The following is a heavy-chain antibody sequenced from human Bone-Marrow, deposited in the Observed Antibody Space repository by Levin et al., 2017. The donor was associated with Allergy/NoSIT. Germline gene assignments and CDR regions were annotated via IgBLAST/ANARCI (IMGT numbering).Heavy chain of an antibody. Sequence: GGSLRLSCAASGFTFDEYAMHWVRQSPGKGLEWVSGISWNSGSIVYADSLKGRFTISRDNAKNSVYLQMSSLRPEDTAVYYCAKGQRLVSPYCFDKWGQGTLVTVSS. D-gene: IGHD2-8*02. CDR3: AKGQRLVSPYCFDK. J-gene: IGHJ4*02. CDR1: GFTFDEYA. CDR2: ISWNSGSI. V-gene: IGHV3-9*01.